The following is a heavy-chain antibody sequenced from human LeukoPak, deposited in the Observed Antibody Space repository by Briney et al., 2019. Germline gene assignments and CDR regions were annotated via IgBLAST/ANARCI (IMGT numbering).Heavy chain of an antibody. CDR1: GGSISSYY. CDR3: ARDTDLTDYYYYMDV. D-gene: IGHD2-8*02. J-gene: IGHJ6*03. CDR2: IYTSGST. V-gene: IGHV4-4*07. Sequence: SETLSLTCTVSGGSISSYYWSWIRQPAGKGLEWIGRIYTSGSTNYNPSLKSRVTMSVDTSKNQFSLKLSSVTAADTAVYYCARDTDLTDYYYYMDVWGKGTTVTISS.